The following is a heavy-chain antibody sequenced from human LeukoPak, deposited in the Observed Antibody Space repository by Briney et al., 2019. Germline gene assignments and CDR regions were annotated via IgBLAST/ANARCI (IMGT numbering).Heavy chain of an antibody. CDR3: ARVALRGYDSS. D-gene: IGHD5-12*01. CDR2: INQDGSEK. V-gene: IGHV3-7*01. J-gene: IGHJ5*02. CDR1: GFTFSSYW. Sequence: PGGSLRLSCAASGFTFSSYWMSWVRQAPGKGLEWVANINQDGSEKFYVDSVKGRFTISRDNAKNSLYLQMNSLRAEDTAVYYCARVALRGYDSSWGQGTLVTVSS.